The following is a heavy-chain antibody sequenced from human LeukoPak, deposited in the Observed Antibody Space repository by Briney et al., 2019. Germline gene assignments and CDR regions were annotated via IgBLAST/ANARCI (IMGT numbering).Heavy chain of an antibody. D-gene: IGHD3-16*01. Sequence: PSETLSLTCAVSGASISGSYWSWIRQPPGKGLEWIGYMYYSGITNSSPSLKSRVTISLDTSKNQFSLRLRSVTAADTAVYYCARHPDSVAGFDPWGQGALVSVSS. CDR1: GASISGSY. CDR2: MYYSGIT. J-gene: IGHJ5*02. V-gene: IGHV4-59*08. CDR3: ARHPDSVAGFDP.